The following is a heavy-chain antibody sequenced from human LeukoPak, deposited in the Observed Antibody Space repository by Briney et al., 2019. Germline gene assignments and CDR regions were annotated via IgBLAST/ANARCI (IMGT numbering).Heavy chain of an antibody. CDR1: GFTFSSYA. CDR2: ISYDGSNK. J-gene: IGHJ4*02. V-gene: IGHV3-30-3*01. CDR3: AREEAARVFDY. D-gene: IGHD2-15*01. Sequence: PGRSLRLSCAASGFTFSSYAMHWVRQAPGKGLEWVAVISYDGSNKYYADSVKGRFTISRDNSKNTLYLQMNSLRAEDTAVYYCAREEAARVFDYWGQGTLVTVSS.